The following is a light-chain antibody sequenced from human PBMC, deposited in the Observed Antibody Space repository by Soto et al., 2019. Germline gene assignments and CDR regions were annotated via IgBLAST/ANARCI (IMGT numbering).Light chain of an antibody. CDR1: QSVRSY. V-gene: IGKV3-11*01. Sequence: EIVLTQSPATLSLSPGERATLSCRASQSVRSYLAWYQQKPGQAPRLLIYDTSNRATGIPARFSGSGSGTDFTLTISSLEPEDFAVYYCHQRSNRPLTFGGGTKVEIK. CDR2: DTS. J-gene: IGKJ4*01. CDR3: HQRSNRPLT.